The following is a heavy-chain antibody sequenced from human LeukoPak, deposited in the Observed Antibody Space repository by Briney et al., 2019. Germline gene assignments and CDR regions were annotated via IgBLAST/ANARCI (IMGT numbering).Heavy chain of an antibody. CDR1: GFSFSSNG. V-gene: IGHV3-33*01. J-gene: IGHJ4*02. CDR3: ARLSGSHFDY. Sequence: PGGSLRLSCVASGFSFSSNGMNWVRQAPGKVLEWVAVIWYDGSKKFYADSVKGRFTISRDNFKNMMYLQVSSLRAEDTAVYYCARLSGSHFDYWGEGTLVTVSS. CDR2: IWYDGSKK. D-gene: IGHD1-26*01.